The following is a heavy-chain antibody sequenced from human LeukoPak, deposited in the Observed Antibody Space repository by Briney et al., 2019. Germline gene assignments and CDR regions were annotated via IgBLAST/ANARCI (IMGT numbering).Heavy chain of an antibody. D-gene: IGHD3-10*01. CDR2: IFYSGST. V-gene: IGHV4-59*08. J-gene: IGHJ4*02. Sequence: SETLSLTCTVSGGSVDAYYWSWIRLPPGKGLEWIGYIFYSGSTNYNPSPKSRVTISVDTSKNQFSLKLSSVTAADTAVHFCARVKRGSGSYALDYWGQGTLVTVSS. CDR3: ARVKRGSGSYALDY. CDR1: GGSVDAYY.